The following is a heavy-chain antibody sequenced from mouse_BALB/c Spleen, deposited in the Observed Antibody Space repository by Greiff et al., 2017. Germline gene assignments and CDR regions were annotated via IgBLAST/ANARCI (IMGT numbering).Heavy chain of an antibody. Sequence: DVMLVESGGGLVKPGGSLKLSCAASGFTFSSYAMSWVRQTPEKRLEWVASISSGGSTYYPDSVKGRFTISRDNARNILYLQMSSLRSEDTAMYYCARCDGYYGWYFDVWGAGTTVTVSS. D-gene: IGHD2-3*01. CDR2: ISSGGST. V-gene: IGHV5-6-5*01. CDR3: ARCDGYYGWYFDV. CDR1: GFTFSSYA. J-gene: IGHJ1*01.